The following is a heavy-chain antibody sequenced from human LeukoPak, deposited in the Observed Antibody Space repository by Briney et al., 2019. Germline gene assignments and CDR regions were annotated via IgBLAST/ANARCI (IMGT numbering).Heavy chain of an antibody. J-gene: IGHJ3*02. V-gene: IGHV4-34*01. CDR1: GGSFSGYY. CDR3: ARGFRTLDI. Sequence: SETLSLTCAVYGGSFSGYYWSWIRQPPGKGLEWIGEINHSGSTNNNPYPKGRVTISVDTSKKQFSLKLSSVTAAVTAVYYCARGFRTLDIWGQGTMVTVSS. CDR2: INHSGST.